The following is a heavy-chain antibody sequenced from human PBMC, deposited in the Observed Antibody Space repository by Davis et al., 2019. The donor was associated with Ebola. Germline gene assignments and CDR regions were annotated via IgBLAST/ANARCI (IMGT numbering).Heavy chain of an antibody. CDR1: GGSISSGGYY. CDR3: ATSPGYYGSGFDY. V-gene: IGHV4-61*08. CDR2: IYYSGST. Sequence: SETLSLTCTVSGGSISSGGYYWSWIRQHPGKGLEWIGYIYYSGSTNYNPSLKSRVTISVDTSKNQFSLKLSSVTAADTAVYYCATSPGYYGSGFDYWGQGTLVTVSS. J-gene: IGHJ4*02. D-gene: IGHD3-10*01.